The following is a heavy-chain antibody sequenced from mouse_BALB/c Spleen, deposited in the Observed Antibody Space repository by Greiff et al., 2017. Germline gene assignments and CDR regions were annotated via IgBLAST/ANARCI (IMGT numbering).Heavy chain of an antibody. Sequence: VMLVESGAELVRPGSSVKISCKASGYAFSSYWMNWVKQRPGQGLEWIGQIYPGDGDTNYNGKFKGKATLTADKSSSTAYMQLSSLTSEDSAVYFCARDYGNCDYWGQGTTLTVSS. D-gene: IGHD2-1*01. CDR2: IYPGDGDT. V-gene: IGHV1-80*01. J-gene: IGHJ2*01. CDR3: ARDYGNCDY. CDR1: GYAFSSYW.